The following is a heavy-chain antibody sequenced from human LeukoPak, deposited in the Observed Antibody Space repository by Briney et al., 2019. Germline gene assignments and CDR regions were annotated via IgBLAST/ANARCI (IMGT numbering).Heavy chain of an antibody. CDR2: MYYSGSP. Sequence: SETLSLTCTVSGGSISSYYWSWIRQPPGKGLEWIGYMYYSGSPNYNPSLKSRVTTSVDPSKNQFSLKLSSVTAADTAVYYCARVPRIKYDSSGPYYFDYWGQGTLVTVSP. D-gene: IGHD3-22*01. CDR3: ARVPRIKYDSSGPYYFDY. J-gene: IGHJ4*02. V-gene: IGHV4-59*01. CDR1: GGSISSYY.